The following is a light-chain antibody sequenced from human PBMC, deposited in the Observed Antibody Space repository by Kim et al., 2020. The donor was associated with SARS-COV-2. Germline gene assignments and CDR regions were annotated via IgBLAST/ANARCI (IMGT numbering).Light chain of an antibody. CDR2: DAS. V-gene: IGKV1-33*01. CDR3: QQYDILLT. CDR1: QGISNY. Sequence: DIQMTQSPSSLSASVGDRVTITCQASQGISNYLHWYQQKPGKTPKLLIYDASNLETRVPSRFSGSGSGTHFTFTISSLQPEDIATYYCQQYDILLTFGGGTKVDIK. J-gene: IGKJ4*01.